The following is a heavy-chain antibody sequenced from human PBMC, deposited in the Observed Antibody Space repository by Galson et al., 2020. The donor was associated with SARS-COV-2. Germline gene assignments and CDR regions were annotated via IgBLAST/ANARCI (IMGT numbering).Heavy chain of an antibody. J-gene: IGHJ4*02. Sequence: ESLKISWSASGINFSNYTINLVRQAPVKGLELVAYLRSSSGTIKYADSVKGRFTISRDNAKNSLYLPLNSLRVEDTAVYHCAVERLEYWGQGTLVTVSS. CDR1: GINFSNYT. D-gene: IGHD1-1*01. CDR3: AVERLEY. V-gene: IGHV3-48*04. CDR2: LRSSSGTI.